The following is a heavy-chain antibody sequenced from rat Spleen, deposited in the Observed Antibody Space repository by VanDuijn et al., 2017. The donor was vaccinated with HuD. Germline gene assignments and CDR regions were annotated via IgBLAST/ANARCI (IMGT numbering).Heavy chain of an antibody. J-gene: IGHJ3*01. D-gene: IGHD1-11*01. V-gene: IGHV5-7*01. CDR2: IKYDGSST. CDR3: ARLGTEAIGNWFSY. Sequence: EVQLVESGGGLVQPGRSLKLSCAASGITFSDYYMAWVRQAPTKGLEWVATIKYDGSSTYHRDSVKGRFTISRDNAKSTLYLQMDSLRSEDTATYYCARLGTEAIGNWFSYWGQGTLVTVSS. CDR1: GITFSDYY.